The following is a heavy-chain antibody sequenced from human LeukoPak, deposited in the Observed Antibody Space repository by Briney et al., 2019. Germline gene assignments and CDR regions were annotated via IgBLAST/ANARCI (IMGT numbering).Heavy chain of an antibody. CDR1: GFTFSSYA. J-gene: IGHJ4*02. CDR2: ISYDGSNK. V-gene: IGHV3-30-3*01. Sequence: PGRSLRLSCAASGFTFSSYAMHWVRQAPGKGLEWVAVISYDGSNKYYADSVKGRFTISRDNAKNSLYLQMNSLRAEDTAVYYCARDIYGDNYFDYWGQGTLVTVSS. CDR3: ARDIYGDNYFDY. D-gene: IGHD4-17*01.